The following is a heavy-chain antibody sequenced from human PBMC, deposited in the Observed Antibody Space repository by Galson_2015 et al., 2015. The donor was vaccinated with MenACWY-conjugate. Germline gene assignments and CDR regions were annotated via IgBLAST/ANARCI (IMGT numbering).Heavy chain of an antibody. J-gene: IGHJ4*02. V-gene: IGHV3-30*18. CDR1: GFTFSNYG. CDR3: AKSRGASFYFDS. Sequence: RSLRLSCAASGFTFSNYGMHWVRQAPGKGLEWVAVISYDGSNKYYVDSVKGRFTISRDNSKNTLYLQMNSLRPEDTAVFYCAKSRGASFYFDSWGQGTLVTVSS. D-gene: IGHD1-26*01. CDR2: ISYDGSNK.